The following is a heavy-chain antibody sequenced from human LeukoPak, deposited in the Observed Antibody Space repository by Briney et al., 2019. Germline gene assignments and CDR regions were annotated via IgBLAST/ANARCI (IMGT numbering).Heavy chain of an antibody. CDR2: VYHSGSI. Sequence: KPSETLSLTCAVSGYAISSGYYWGWIRQPPGKGLEWIGTVYHSGSIYYNPPLKSRLTMSIDTSKNQFSLKLTSVTAADTAVYYCAREPSTVPTTGPDYWGQGALVTVSS. J-gene: IGHJ4*02. V-gene: IGHV4-38-2*02. CDR1: GYAISSGYY. CDR3: AREPSTVPTTGPDY. D-gene: IGHD3-9*01.